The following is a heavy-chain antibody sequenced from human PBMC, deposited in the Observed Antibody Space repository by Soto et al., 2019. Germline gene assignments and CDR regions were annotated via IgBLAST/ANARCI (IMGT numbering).Heavy chain of an antibody. CDR2: ISGSGGST. V-gene: IGHV3-23*01. D-gene: IGHD4-4*01. CDR3: EADSNYRSYGMDV. J-gene: IGHJ6*02. Sequence: GGSLRLSCAASGFTFSSYAMSWVRQAPGKGLEWVSAISGSGGSTYYADSVKGRFTISRDNSKNTLYLQMNSLRAEDTAVYYCEADSNYRSYGMDVWGQGTTVTVSS. CDR1: GFTFSSYA.